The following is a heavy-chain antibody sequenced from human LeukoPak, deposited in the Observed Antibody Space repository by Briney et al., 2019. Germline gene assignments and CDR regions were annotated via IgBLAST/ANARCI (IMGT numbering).Heavy chain of an antibody. V-gene: IGHV2-5*02. D-gene: IGHD5-24*01. CDR2: IYWDDDK. J-gene: IGHJ4*02. Sequence: SGPTLVNPTQTLTLTCTFSGFLLSTSGVGVGWIRQPPGKALEWLALIYWDDDKRYSPSLKSRLTITKDTSKNQVVLTMTNMDPVDTATYYCAHSEFGDGYKPGVPPFDYWGQGTLVTVSS. CDR3: AHSEFGDGYKPGVPPFDY. CDR1: GFLLSTSGVG.